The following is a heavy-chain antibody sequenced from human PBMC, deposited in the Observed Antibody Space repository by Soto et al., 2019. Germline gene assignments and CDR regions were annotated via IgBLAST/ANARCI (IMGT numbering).Heavy chain of an antibody. J-gene: IGHJ6*02. D-gene: IGHD3-10*01. CDR3: ARGPFRPSAMDV. V-gene: IGHV1-69*10. CDR2: TIPALGKT. Sequence: ASVKVSCKTSGDNFKKNVFTWVRQAPGQGLEWMGGTIPALGKTHYVEKFQGRVTITVDDATRTVYMEVRDLTSEDTAIYYCARGPFRPSAMDVWGQGTTVTVSS. CDR1: GDNFKKNV.